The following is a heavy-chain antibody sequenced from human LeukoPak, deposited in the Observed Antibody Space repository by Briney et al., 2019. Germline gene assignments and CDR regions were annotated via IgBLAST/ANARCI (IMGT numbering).Heavy chain of an antibody. J-gene: IGHJ4*02. Sequence: PSETLSLTCTVSGASISAFHWTWIRQPPGKGLEWIGLIYSSGSTLFNPSLKSRVAMSVDLTKNRLSLKLTSVTAADTAMYYCARKDGDYWGRGTLVTVSS. CDR3: ARKDGDY. CDR2: IYSSGST. V-gene: IGHV4-4*07. CDR1: GASISAFH.